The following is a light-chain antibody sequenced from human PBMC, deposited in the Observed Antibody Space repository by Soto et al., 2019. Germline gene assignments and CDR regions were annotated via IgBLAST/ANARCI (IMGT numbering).Light chain of an antibody. CDR2: LGS. V-gene: IGKV2-28*01. CDR3: MQGLQPPFT. CDR1: QSLLHTDGYNY. Sequence: DIVMTQSPLSLPVTPGEPASISCRSSQSLLHTDGYNYLDWYLQKPVQSPQLLIYLGSNRASGVPDRFSGSGSGTDFTLKISSVEAEDVGVYYCMQGLQPPFTFGPGTKVDIK. J-gene: IGKJ3*01.